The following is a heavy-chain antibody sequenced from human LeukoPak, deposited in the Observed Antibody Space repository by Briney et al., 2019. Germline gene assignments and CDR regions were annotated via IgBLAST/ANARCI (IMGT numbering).Heavy chain of an antibody. Sequence: ASVKVSCKASGYTFASYGISWVRQAPGQGLEWMGWISAYNGNTNYAQKLQGRVTMTTDTSTSTAYMELRSLRSDDTAVYYCARDNGIAAAGTGWFDPWGQGTLVTVSS. J-gene: IGHJ5*02. CDR1: GYTFASYG. D-gene: IGHD6-13*01. V-gene: IGHV1-18*01. CDR3: ARDNGIAAAGTGWFDP. CDR2: ISAYNGNT.